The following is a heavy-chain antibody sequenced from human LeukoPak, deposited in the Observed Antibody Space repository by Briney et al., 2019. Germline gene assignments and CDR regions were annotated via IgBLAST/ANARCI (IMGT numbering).Heavy chain of an antibody. CDR1: GGSISGYY. D-gene: IGHD2-21*02. Sequence: SETLSLTCTVSGGSISGYYWSWIRQPPGKGLEWIGYIYYSGSTNYNPSLKSRVTISVDTSKNQFSLKLSSVTAADTAVYYCAREVVVTAHGFDIWGQGTMVTVSS. J-gene: IGHJ3*02. CDR3: AREVVVTAHGFDI. CDR2: IYYSGST. V-gene: IGHV4-59*01.